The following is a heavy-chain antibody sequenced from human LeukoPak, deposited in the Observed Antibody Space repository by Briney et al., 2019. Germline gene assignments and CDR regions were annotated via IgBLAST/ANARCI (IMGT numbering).Heavy chain of an antibody. CDR2: ISAHNGNT. J-gene: IGHJ6*02. D-gene: IGHD1-26*01. V-gene: IGHV1-18*01. CDR1: GYTFSRYG. Sequence: GASVKVSCKASGYTFSRYGISWVRQAPGQGLEWMGWISAHNGNTNYAQKFQGRVAMTTDTSTSTAYMELRSLRSDDTAVYYCARDRGWELQPYGMDVWGQGTTVTVSS. CDR3: ARDRGWELQPYGMDV.